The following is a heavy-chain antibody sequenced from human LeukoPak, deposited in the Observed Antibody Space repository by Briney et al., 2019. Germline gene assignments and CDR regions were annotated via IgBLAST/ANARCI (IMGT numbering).Heavy chain of an antibody. D-gene: IGHD2/OR15-2a*01. J-gene: IGHJ4*02. Sequence: SETLSLTCTVSGGSISSGSYYWSWIRQPAGKGLEWIGRIYTSGSTNYNPSLKSRVTISIDTSKNQFFLKLSSVTAADTAVYYCASAPHVNYFDYWGQGALVTVSS. V-gene: IGHV4-61*02. CDR1: GGSISSGSYY. CDR3: ASAPHVNYFDY. CDR2: IYTSGST.